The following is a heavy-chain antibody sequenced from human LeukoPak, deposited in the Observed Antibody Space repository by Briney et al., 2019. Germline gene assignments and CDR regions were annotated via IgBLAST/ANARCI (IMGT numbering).Heavy chain of an antibody. V-gene: IGHV3-66*01. CDR2: IYSGGST. CDR3: ASLKGVNTVLSDAFDI. Sequence: GGSLRLSCAASGFTVSDNYMSWVRQAPGKGLEWVSVIYSGGSTYYADSVKGRFTISRDNAKNSLYLQMNSLRAEDTAVYYCASLKGVNTVLSDAFDIWGQGTMVTVSS. D-gene: IGHD3-16*01. CDR1: GFTVSDNY. J-gene: IGHJ3*02.